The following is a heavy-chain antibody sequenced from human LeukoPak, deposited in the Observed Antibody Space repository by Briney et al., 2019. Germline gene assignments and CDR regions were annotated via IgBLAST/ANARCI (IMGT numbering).Heavy chain of an antibody. J-gene: IGHJ4*02. CDR1: GLTFRSYG. CDR2: XXXXXRNK. CDR3: ATQSFYCTSTSCSRLRDY. Sequence: GRSLRLSCAASGLTFRSYGMHWVLQAPGKGLXXXXXXXXXXRNKDYGDSVKGRFTISRDNSNNTLYLQMSSLRPEDSAMYFCATQSFYCTSTSCSRLRDYWGQGTLVTVSS. D-gene: IGHD2-2*01. V-gene: IGHV3-30*03.